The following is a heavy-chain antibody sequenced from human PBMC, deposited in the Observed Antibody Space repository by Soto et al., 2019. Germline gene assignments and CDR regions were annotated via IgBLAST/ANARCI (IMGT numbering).Heavy chain of an antibody. CDR3: EREGHGDYSSSYYYRMDV. J-gene: IGHJ6*02. CDR1: GYTFTSYG. Sequence: QVQLVQSGAEVKKPGASVKVSCKASGYTFTSYGISWVRQAPGQGLEWMGWISAYNGNTNYAQKLQGRVTMTTDTSTSTDYIELRSLRSDDTAVYYREREGHGDYSSSYYYRMDVRGQGTKVTVSS. V-gene: IGHV1-18*01. D-gene: IGHD4-17*01. CDR2: ISAYNGNT.